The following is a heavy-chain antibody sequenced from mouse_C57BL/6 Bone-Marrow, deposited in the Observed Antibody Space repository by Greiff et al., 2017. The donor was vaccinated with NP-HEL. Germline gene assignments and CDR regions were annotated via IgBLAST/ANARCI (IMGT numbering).Heavy chain of an antibody. D-gene: IGHD1-1*01. CDR3: TRITTVVAPGFAY. Sequence: LQESGAELVRPGASVTLSCKASGYTFTDYEMHWVKQTPVHGLEWIGAIDPETGGTAYNQKFKGKAILTADKSSSTAYMELRSLTSEDSAVYYCTRITTVVAPGFAYWGQGTLVTVSA. J-gene: IGHJ3*01. V-gene: IGHV1-15*01. CDR2: IDPETGGT. CDR1: GYTFTDYE.